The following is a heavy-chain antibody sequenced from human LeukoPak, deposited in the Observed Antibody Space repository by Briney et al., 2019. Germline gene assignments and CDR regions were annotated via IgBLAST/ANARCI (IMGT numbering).Heavy chain of an antibody. D-gene: IGHD2/OR15-2a*01. Sequence: SETLPLTCTVSGVSISSSSSTYYWGWVRQSPGKGLEWIGTISYSGTTFSNPALKSRVSISVDTSKNQFSLILRSVTAADTAMYFCARQEGGFSYFDFWGQGALVTVSS. V-gene: IGHV4-39*01. CDR1: GVSISSSSSTYY. J-gene: IGHJ4*02. CDR2: ISYSGTT. CDR3: ARQEGGFSYFDF.